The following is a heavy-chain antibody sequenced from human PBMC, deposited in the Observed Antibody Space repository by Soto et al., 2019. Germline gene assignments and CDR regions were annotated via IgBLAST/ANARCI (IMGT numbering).Heavy chain of an antibody. CDR3: AGYSHKGD. V-gene: IGHV3-66*01. CDR1: GFTVSNNY. CDR2: IYSGGST. J-gene: IGHJ4*02. D-gene: IGHD1-26*01. Sequence: LVESGGGLVQPGGSLRLSCAASGFTVSNNYMSWVRQAPGKGLEWVSLIYSGGSTHYAASVKGRFTISRHNSKNTLYLQMSSLRVEDTAVYYCAGYSHKGDWGQGTLVTVSS.